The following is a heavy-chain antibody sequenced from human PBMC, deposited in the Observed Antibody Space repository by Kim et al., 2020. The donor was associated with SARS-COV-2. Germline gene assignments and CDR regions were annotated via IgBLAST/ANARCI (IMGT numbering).Heavy chain of an antibody. J-gene: IGHJ6*02. D-gene: IGHD1-20*01. CDR3: ARDHTPSDYNWNVWYYYGMDV. V-gene: IGHV3-48*04. Sequence: GGSLRLSCAASGFTFSSYSMNWVRQAPGKGLEWVSYISSSSSTIYYADSVKGRFTISRDNAKNSLYLQMNSLRAEDTAVYYCARDHTPSDYNWNVWYYYGMDVWGQGTTVTVSS. CDR1: GFTFSSYS. CDR2: ISSSSSTI.